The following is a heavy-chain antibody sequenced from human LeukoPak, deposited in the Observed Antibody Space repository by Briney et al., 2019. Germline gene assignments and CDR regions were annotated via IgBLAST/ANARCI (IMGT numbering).Heavy chain of an antibody. CDR3: ASQQWELLLYFQH. CDR2: ISGSGGST. D-gene: IGHD1-26*01. CDR1: GFTFSSYA. V-gene: IGHV3-23*01. J-gene: IGHJ1*01. Sequence: GGSLRLSCAASGFTFSSYAMSWVRQAPGKGLEWVSAISGSGGSTYYADSVKGRFTISRDNSKNTLCLQMNSLRAEDTAVYYCASQQWELLLYFQHWGQGTLVTVSS.